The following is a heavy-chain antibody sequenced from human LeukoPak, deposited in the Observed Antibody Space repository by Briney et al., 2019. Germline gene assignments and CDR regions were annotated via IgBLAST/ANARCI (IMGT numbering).Heavy chain of an antibody. CDR2: INPSGGST. V-gene: IGHV1-46*01. CDR1: GYTFTSYY. CDR3: AREGLAAAGSIDY. J-gene: IGHJ4*02. Sequence: ASVKVSRKASGYTFTSYYMHWVRQAPGQGLEWMGIINPSGGSTIYEQNFQGRVTVTRDTSTSTVYMEVSSLRSEDTALYYCAREGLAAAGSIDYWGQGTLVTVSS. D-gene: IGHD6-13*01.